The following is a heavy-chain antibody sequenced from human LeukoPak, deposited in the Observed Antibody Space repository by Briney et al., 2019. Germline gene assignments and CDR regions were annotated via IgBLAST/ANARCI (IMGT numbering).Heavy chain of an antibody. Sequence: SETLSLTCTVSGGSFSSGSYYWSWIRQPAGKGLEWIGRIYTSGSTNYNPSLKSRVTISVDTSKNQFSLKLSSVTAADTAVYYCARSGYCSGGSCYSTPCWVEGTLVTVSS. J-gene: IGHJ4*02. D-gene: IGHD2-15*01. V-gene: IGHV4-61*02. CDR3: ARSGYCSGGSCYSTPC. CDR2: IYTSGST. CDR1: GGSFSSGSYY.